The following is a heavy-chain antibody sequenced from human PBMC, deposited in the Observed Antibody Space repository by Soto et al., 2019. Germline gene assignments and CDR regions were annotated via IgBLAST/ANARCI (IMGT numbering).Heavy chain of an antibody. CDR3: ARHSTSAPKDY. J-gene: IGHJ4*01. D-gene: IGHD3-10*01. CDR2: IYPGDSDT. V-gene: IGHV5-51*01. CDR1: AYSFTTYW. Sequence: GESLKISCTGTAYSFTTYWIAWVRQMPGKGLEWVGIIYPGDSDTRYSPSFEGHVTISVDKSISTAFLQWNSLKASDNAIYYCARHSTSAPKDYWGQGTLVTVSS.